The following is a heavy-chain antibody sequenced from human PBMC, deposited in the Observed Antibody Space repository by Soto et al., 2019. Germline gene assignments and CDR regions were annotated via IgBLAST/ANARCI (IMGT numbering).Heavy chain of an antibody. J-gene: IGHJ4*02. D-gene: IGHD2-15*01. CDR1: KFFISSSW. CDR3: TSARSSVEPGGFVEN. V-gene: IGHV3-7*03. Sequence: EVQLEESGGGLVQPGGSLRLSCTASKFFISSSWMSWVRQAPGKGLEWVANIKEDGGLRRYVDSVKGRFTISRDNGENSVYLQMNSLRADDTAVYYCTSARSSVEPGGFVENWGQGTLVTVSS. CDR2: IKEDGGLR.